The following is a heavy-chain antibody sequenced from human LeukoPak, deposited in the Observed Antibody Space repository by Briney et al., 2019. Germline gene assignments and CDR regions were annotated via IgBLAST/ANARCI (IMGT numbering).Heavy chain of an antibody. CDR3: AKVAGIAAAGPFDY. J-gene: IGHJ4*02. CDR2: ISWDGGST. CDR1: GFTFDDYA. Sequence: GGSLRLSCAASGFTFDDYAMHWVRQAPGKGLEWVSLISWDGGSTYYADSVKGRFTISRDNSKNSLYLQMNSLRAEDTALYYCAKVAGIAAAGPFDYWGQGTLVTVSS. D-gene: IGHD6-13*01. V-gene: IGHV3-43D*03.